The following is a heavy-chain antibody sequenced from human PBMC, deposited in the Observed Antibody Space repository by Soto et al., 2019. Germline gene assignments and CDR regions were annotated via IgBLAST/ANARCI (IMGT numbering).Heavy chain of an antibody. CDR2: MNPNSGNT. D-gene: IGHD5-18*01. CDR3: ARERSYGHDY. J-gene: IGHJ4*02. V-gene: IGHV1-8*01. Sequence: QVQLVQSGAEVKKPGASVKVSCQASGYTFTSYDINWVRQAPGQGLEWMGWMNPNSGNTVYAQKFQGRVTMTRNTSISTAYMELSSLRSEETAVYYCARERSYGHDYWGQGDLVSVSS. CDR1: GYTFTSYD.